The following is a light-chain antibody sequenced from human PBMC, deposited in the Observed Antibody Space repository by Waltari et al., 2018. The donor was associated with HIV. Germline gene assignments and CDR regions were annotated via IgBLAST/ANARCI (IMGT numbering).Light chain of an antibody. Sequence: QSVLTQPPSVSAAPGQTVTISSSGSNSNIGNNYVSWYQQLPGSAPKLLIYDNNKRPSGIPDRFSGSKSGTSATLGITGLQTGDEADYYCGTWDSSLSAGVFGGGTKVTVL. CDR2: DNN. CDR1: NSNIGNNY. V-gene: IGLV1-51*01. CDR3: GTWDSSLSAGV. J-gene: IGLJ2*01.